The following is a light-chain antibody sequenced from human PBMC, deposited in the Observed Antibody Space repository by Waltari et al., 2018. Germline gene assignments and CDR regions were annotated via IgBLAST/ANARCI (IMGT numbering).Light chain of an antibody. CDR3: QQYDKWPYT. CDR1: QDFNSN. Sequence: EIVMTQSQATLSVSPGERATVSCRASQDFNSNLAWYQQKHGQAPRLLIYGASTRATGTPARFSGSASGTEFTLTISSLQSEDFAIYYCQQYDKWPYTFGQGTKLEIK. V-gene: IGKV3-15*01. CDR2: GAS. J-gene: IGKJ2*01.